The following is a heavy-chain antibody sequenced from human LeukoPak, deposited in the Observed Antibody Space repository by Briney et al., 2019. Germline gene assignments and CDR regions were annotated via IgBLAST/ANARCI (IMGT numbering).Heavy chain of an antibody. CDR2: ICYSRSH. CDR3: ARLDGGHWLVDY. V-gene: IGHV4-59*08. D-gene: IGHD4-23*01. J-gene: IGHJ4*02. CDR1: GGSFSNYY. Sequence: SETLSLTCAVFGGSFSNYYWSWIRQPPGKGLEWIGYICYSRSHNYNPSLKSRVTISVDTSKTQFSLNLTSVTAADTAVYFCARLDGGHWLVDYWGEGTLVTVSS.